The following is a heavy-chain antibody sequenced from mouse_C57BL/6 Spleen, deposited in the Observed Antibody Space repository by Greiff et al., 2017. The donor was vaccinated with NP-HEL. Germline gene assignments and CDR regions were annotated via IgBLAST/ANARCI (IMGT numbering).Heavy chain of an antibody. CDR3: ARRGDYYGSSYEYFDV. Sequence: EVQLQQSGPGMVKPSQSLSLTCTVTGYSITSGYDWHWIRHFPGNKLEWMGYISYSGSTNCNPSLKSRISITHDTSKNHFFLKLNSVTTEDTATYYCARRGDYYGSSYEYFDVWGTGNTVTVSS. CDR2: ISYSGST. D-gene: IGHD1-1*01. J-gene: IGHJ1*03. CDR1: GYSITSGYD. V-gene: IGHV3-1*01.